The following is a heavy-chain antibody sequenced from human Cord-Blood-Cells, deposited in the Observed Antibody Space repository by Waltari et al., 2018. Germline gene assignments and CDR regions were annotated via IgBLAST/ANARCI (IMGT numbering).Heavy chain of an antibody. V-gene: IGHV2-26*01. CDR3: ARRITIFGVVPYFDY. CDR2: IFSNDEK. D-gene: IGHD3-3*01. J-gene: IGHJ4*02. CDR1: GFSLSNARMG. Sequence: QVTLKESGPVLVKPTETLTLTCTVSGFSLSNARMGVRWIRPPPGKALEWLAHIFSNDEKSYSTSLKSRLTISKDTSKSQVVLTMTNMDPVDTATYYCARRITIFGVVPYFDYWGQGTLVTVSS.